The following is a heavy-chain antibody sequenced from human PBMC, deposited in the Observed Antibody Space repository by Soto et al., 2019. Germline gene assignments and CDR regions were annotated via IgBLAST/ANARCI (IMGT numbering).Heavy chain of an antibody. CDR1: GFTFSNYW. J-gene: IGHJ4*02. CDR2: MKQDGSEK. D-gene: IGHD1-20*01. Sequence: EVQLVEAGGGVVHPGGSLRLSCAASGFTFSNYWMSWVRQAPGTGLEWGANMKQDGSEKDYVGSVKGRFTISRGNAKNSLYLQMNSLTTEYSAVYYCARLITPRVLDSWGQGTLVTVSS. V-gene: IGHV3-7*05. CDR3: ARLITPRVLDS.